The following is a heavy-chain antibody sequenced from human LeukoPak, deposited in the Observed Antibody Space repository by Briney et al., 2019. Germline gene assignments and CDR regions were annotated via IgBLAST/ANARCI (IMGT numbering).Heavy chain of an antibody. CDR3: ARDLYERDSSGHYGGGFDY. V-gene: IGHV1-46*01. CDR2: INPSGGSP. J-gene: IGHJ4*02. Sequence: ASVKVSCKASGGTLSSYAISWVRQAPGQGLEWMGIINPSGGSPTYAQKIQGRVTMTRDTSTSAVYMELSSLTSEDTAVYYCARDLYERDSSGHYGGGFDYWGQGTLVAVSS. CDR1: GGTLSSYA. D-gene: IGHD3-22*01.